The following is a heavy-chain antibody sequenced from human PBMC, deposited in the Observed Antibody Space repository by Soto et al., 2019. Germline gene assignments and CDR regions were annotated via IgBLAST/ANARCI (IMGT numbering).Heavy chain of an antibody. CDR3: ASKASGYQRGYYYYYGMDV. D-gene: IGHD5-12*01. CDR2: INSDGSST. CDR1: GFTFSSYW. J-gene: IGHJ6*02. Sequence: GESLKISCAASGFTFSSYWMHWVRQAPGKGLVWVSRINSDGSSTSYADSVKGRFTISRDNAKNTLYLQMNSLRAEDTAVYYCASKASGYQRGYYYYYGMDVWGQGTTVTVSS. V-gene: IGHV3-74*01.